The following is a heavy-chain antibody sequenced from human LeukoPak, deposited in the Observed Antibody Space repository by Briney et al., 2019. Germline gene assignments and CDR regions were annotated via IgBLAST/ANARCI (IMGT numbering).Heavy chain of an antibody. CDR3: ARSYSGSYLSNGYDY. J-gene: IGHJ4*02. CDR1: GFTFSSYS. V-gene: IGHV3-21*01. D-gene: IGHD1-26*01. CDR2: ISSSSSYI. Sequence: GGSLRLSCAASGFTFSSYSMTWVRQAPGKGLEWVSSISSSSSYIYYADSVKGRFTLSRDNARNSLFLQMNSLRAEDTAAYYCARSYSGSYLSNGYDYWGQGTLVTVSS.